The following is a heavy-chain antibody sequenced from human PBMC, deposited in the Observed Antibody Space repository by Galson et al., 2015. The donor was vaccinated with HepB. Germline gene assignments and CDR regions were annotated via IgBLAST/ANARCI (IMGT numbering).Heavy chain of an antibody. D-gene: IGHD2-15*01. CDR2: ISFDGSNL. CDR1: GFTFSYYG. Sequence: SLRLSCAASGFTFSYYGMHWVRQAPGKGLEWLAVISFDGSNLYYADSVKGRFTISRDNSKNTVFLQMNSLRAEDTAVYYCAKDLYCSGGSCYHDAFDIWGQGTIVTVSS. V-gene: IGHV3-30*18. J-gene: IGHJ3*02. CDR3: AKDLYCSGGSCYHDAFDI.